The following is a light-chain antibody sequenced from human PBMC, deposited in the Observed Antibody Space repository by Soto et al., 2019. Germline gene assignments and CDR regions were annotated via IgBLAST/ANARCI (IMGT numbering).Light chain of an antibody. CDR3: QSWATGIRV. J-gene: IGLJ3*02. CDR2: LNDDGSH. V-gene: IGLV4-69*01. CDR1: SGHSSYA. Sequence: QLVLTQSPSASASLGASVKLTCTLSSGHSSYAIAWHQQQPQKGPRYLMKLNDDGSHTKGDGIPDRFSGSSSGAERYLTISSLQSEDEADYYCQSWATGIRVFGGGTKVTVL.